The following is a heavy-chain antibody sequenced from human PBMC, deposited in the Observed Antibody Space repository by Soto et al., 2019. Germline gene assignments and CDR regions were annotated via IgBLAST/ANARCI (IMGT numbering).Heavy chain of an antibody. CDR3: ATGLIDNCNQGHAFDF. J-gene: IGHJ3*01. D-gene: IGHD1-20*01. Sequence: QLQLQESGPGLVKPAETLSLKCAVSGGSVSSGNYFWGWIRQPPGKGLEWIGNIYYNRDTYYSPSHNRRATTTDDTTQNQFLLMLSSVTAADAAVYCGATGLIDNCNQGHAFDFWGQGTLVTVSS. V-gene: IGHV4-39*01. CDR1: GGSVSSGNYF. CDR2: IYYNRDT.